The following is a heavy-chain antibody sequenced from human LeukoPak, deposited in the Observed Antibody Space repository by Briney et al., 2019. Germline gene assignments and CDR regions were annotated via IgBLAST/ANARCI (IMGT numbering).Heavy chain of an antibody. Sequence: PSQTLSLTCAVSGGSVTSGAYSWTWIRQPPGKGLEWIGYFYHSGSTYYNPSLKSRVTISVDRSKNQFSLKLGSVTAADTAVYYCAGVPAAAHGGYFDFWGQGTLVTVSS. D-gene: IGHD6-13*01. V-gene: IGHV4-30-2*01. CDR3: AGVPAAAHGGYFDF. J-gene: IGHJ4*02. CDR1: GGSVTSGAYS. CDR2: FYHSGST.